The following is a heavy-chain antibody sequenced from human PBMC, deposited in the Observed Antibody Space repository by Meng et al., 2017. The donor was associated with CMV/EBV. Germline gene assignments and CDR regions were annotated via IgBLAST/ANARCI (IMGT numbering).Heavy chain of an antibody. V-gene: IGHV1-2*02. CDR1: GYTFTTKD. J-gene: IGHJ4*02. Sequence: VSCKASGYTFTTKDMRWVRQAPGQGLEWMGWINPDSGAANYAQKFQGRVTMTRDTSISTAYMELGSLRSDDTAVYYCARRSTFYDYWGQGTLVTVSS. CDR2: INPDSGAA. CDR3: ARRSTFYDY. D-gene: IGHD1-26*01.